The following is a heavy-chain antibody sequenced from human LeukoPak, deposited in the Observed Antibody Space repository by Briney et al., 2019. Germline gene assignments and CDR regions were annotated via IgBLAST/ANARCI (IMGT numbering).Heavy chain of an antibody. V-gene: IGHV6-1*01. CDR3: ARDVTGTPYYFDY. Sequence: SQTLSLTCAISGDSVSSNSAAWTWIRQSPSRGLEWLGRTYYRSKWYNDYAVSVKSRITINPDTSKNQFSLQLNSVTPDDTTVYYCARDVTGTPYYFDYWGQGTLVTVSS. CDR1: GDSVSSNSAA. CDR2: TYYRSKWYN. J-gene: IGHJ4*02. D-gene: IGHD1-20*01.